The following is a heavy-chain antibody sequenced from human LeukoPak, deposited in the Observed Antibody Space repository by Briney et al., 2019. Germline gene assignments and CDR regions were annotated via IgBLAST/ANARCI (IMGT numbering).Heavy chain of an antibody. CDR1: GFTFSSYA. CDR2: ISGSGCNT. CDR3: ARYRNIGSRPLGY. V-gene: IGHV3-21*01. Sequence: PGGSLRLSCAASGFTFSSYAMSWVRQAPGKGLEWVSAISGSGCNTYYADSVKGRFTISRDNAKNSLYLQMNSLRAEDTAVYYCARYRNIGSRPLGYWGQGTLVTVSS. J-gene: IGHJ4*02. D-gene: IGHD2/OR15-2a*01.